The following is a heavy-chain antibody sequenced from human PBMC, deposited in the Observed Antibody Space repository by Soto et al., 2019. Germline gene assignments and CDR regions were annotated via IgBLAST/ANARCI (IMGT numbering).Heavy chain of an antibody. CDR1: GGSFSGYY. CDR2: INHSGST. Sequence: PSETLSLTCAVYGGSFSGYYWTWIRQPPGTGLEWIGEINHSGSTNYNPSLKSRVTISVDTSKNQFSLKLTSVSAADAAVYYCARDKITGLFDYWGQGTLVTVSS. CDR3: ARDKITGLFDY. V-gene: IGHV4-34*01. J-gene: IGHJ4*02. D-gene: IGHD2-8*02.